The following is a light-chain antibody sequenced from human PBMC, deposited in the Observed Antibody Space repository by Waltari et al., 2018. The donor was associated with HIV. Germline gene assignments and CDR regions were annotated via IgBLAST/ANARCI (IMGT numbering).Light chain of an antibody. V-gene: IGLV3-9*01. J-gene: IGLJ3*02. Sequence: SYELTQPLSVSVALGQTAKITCGGNNIASQNVHWYQQRPGQAPVLVIYRDNIRPPGIPERFSGSNSGNTAILSISRVQAEDEGDYYCQVWDSSTGVFGGGTNLTVL. CDR3: QVWDSSTGV. CDR1: NIASQN. CDR2: RDN.